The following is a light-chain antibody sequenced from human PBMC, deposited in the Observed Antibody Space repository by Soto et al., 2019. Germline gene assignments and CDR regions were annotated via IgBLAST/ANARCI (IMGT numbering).Light chain of an antibody. Sequence: AIRMTQSPSSFSASTVDRVTITCRARQCIGRYLAWYQQNPGKGPKLLIYAKYTLQSGDPSRLSGSGSGTDCTLTISGLESEDLASYYCQEDYAYPAWTFGRGTKVEI. CDR1: QCIGRY. CDR3: QEDYAYPAWT. J-gene: IGKJ1*01. V-gene: IGKV1-8*01. CDR2: AKY.